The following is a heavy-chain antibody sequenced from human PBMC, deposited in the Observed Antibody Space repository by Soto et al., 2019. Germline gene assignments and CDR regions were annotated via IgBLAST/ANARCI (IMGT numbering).Heavy chain of an antibody. CDR1: GCTTSSCSY. D-gene: IGHD3-10*01. Sequence: EKLPDTNAVSGCTTSSCSYCGWLLQPPGKGLEWIGRIYRSGGTYYNPSLRSRVTISVDTSKNQFSLELSSVTAADTAVYYCARTLVRGEGTLDYWGQGTLGTVS. V-gene: IGHV4-38-2*01. J-gene: IGHJ4*02. CDR3: ARTLVRGEGTLDY. CDR2: IYRSGGT.